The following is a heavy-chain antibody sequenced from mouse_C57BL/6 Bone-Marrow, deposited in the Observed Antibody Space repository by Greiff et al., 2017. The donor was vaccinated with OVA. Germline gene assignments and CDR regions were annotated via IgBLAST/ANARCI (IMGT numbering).Heavy chain of an antibody. Sequence: DVHLVASGGGLVKPGGSLKLSCAASGFTFSSYAMSWVRQTPEKRLEWVATISDGGSYTYYPDNVKGRFTISRDNAKNNLYLQMSHLKSEDTAMYYCARAYYYGSSLPFDYWGQGTTLTVSS. V-gene: IGHV5-4*01. J-gene: IGHJ2*01. D-gene: IGHD1-1*01. CDR2: ISDGGSYT. CDR1: GFTFSSYA. CDR3: ARAYYYGSSLPFDY.